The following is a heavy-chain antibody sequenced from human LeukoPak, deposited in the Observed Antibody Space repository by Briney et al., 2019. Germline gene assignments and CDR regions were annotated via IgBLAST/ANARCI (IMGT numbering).Heavy chain of an antibody. V-gene: IGHV4-39*07. D-gene: IGHD3-22*01. Sequence: PSETLSLTCTVSGGSISSSSYYWRWIRQPPGKGREWIASIYYSGSTYYNPSLKSRVTISVDTSKNQFSLKLSSVTAADTAVYYCAKDYYDSSGYFDWGQGTLVTVSS. CDR1: GGSISSSSYY. J-gene: IGHJ4*02. CDR3: AKDYYDSSGYFD. CDR2: IYYSGST.